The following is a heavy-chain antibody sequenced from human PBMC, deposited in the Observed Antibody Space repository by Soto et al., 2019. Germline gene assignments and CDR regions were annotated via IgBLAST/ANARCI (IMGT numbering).Heavy chain of an antibody. CDR1: GFIFNDFA. CDR3: AKDFLGSSNTFDI. J-gene: IGHJ3*02. D-gene: IGHD2-15*01. Sequence: QVHLEESGGGVVQPGRSLRLTCAVSGFIFNDFAMHWVRRAPGKGLEWVASVSSDGTKKYFTESVRGRFIISRDTARKTLYLQMTGLRTGDTAVYYCAKDFLGSSNTFDIWGRGTVVIVSS. V-gene: IGHV3-30*18. CDR2: VSSDGTKK.